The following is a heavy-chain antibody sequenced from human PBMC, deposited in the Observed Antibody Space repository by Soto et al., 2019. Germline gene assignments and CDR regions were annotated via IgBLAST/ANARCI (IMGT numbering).Heavy chain of an antibody. J-gene: IGHJ4*02. V-gene: IGHV4-59*01. CDR1: GVSISSYY. CDR2: IYYSGST. CDR3: ARGDYDSSGYYSSFDY. D-gene: IGHD3-22*01. Sequence: SETLSLTCTVSGVSISSYYWSWIRQPPGKGLEWIGYIYYSGSTNYNPSLKSRVTISVDTSKNQFSLKLSSVTAADTAVYYCARGDYDSSGYYSSFDYWGQGTLVTVSS.